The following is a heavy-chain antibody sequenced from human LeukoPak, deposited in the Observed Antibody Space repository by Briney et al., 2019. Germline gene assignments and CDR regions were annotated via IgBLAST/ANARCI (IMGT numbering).Heavy chain of an antibody. J-gene: IGHJ4*02. CDR2: ISGSGGNT. CDR3: ARVPPYSGYAFDY. V-gene: IGHV3-23*01. CDR1: GFTFSSYA. D-gene: IGHD5-12*01. Sequence: GGSLRLSCAASGFTFSSYAMSWVRQAPGKGLEWVSAISGSGGNTYYADSVKGRFTISRDNAKNSLFLQMNSLRDEDTAIYYCARVPPYSGYAFDYWGQGTLVTVSS.